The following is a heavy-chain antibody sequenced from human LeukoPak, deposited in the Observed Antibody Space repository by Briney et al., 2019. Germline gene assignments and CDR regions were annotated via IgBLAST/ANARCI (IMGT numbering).Heavy chain of an antibody. J-gene: IGHJ5*02. CDR1: GFTFSSYA. Sequence: PGRSLRLSCAASGFTFSSYAMHWVRQAPGKGLEWVAVISYDGSNKYYADSVKGRFTISRDNSKNTLYLQMNSLRAEDTAVYYCARDFSSSWSSWFDPWGQGTLVTVSS. V-gene: IGHV3-30*04. CDR3: ARDFSSSWSSWFDP. CDR2: ISYDGSNK. D-gene: IGHD6-13*01.